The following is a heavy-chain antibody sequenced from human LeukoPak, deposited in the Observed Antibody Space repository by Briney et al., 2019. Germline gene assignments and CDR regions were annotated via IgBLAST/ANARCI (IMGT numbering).Heavy chain of an antibody. CDR3: VRDRRYYDSSGGPLGGWFDP. CDR2: VFYSGRT. CDR1: GGSISSYY. D-gene: IGHD3-22*01. V-gene: IGHV4-59*01. Sequence: SETLSLTCTVSGGSISSYYWSWIRQPPGKGLEWIGYVFYSGRTDHNPSLKSRLTISVDTSKNQFSLKLSSVTAADTAVYYCVRDRRYYDSSGGPLGGWFDPWGQGTLVTVSS. J-gene: IGHJ5*02.